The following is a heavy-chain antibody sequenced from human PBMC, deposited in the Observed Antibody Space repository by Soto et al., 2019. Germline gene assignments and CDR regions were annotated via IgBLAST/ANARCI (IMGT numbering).Heavy chain of an antibody. J-gene: IGHJ5*02. CDR2: VYESGYT. D-gene: IGHD5-18*01. CDR1: GASVSTGAYY. Sequence: LSLTCTVSGASVSTGAYYWGWVRQRPGRGLEWIGYVYESGYTYYNMSLKSRLTISLDRSNNQFSLGLTSVTAADTAVYYCVRAPRHTDMVYPWFDPWGQGTLVTVSS. V-gene: IGHV4-31*03. CDR3: VRAPRHTDMVYPWFDP.